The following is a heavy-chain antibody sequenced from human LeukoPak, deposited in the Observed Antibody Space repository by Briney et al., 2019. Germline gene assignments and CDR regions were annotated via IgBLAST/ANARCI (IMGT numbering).Heavy chain of an antibody. CDR2: ISGSGGST. CDR1: GFTFSSYA. Sequence: HPGGSLRLSCAASGFTFSSYAVSWVRQAPGKGLEWVSAISGSGGSTYYADSVKGRFTISRDNSKNTLYLQMNSLRAEDTAVYYCAKMTPQWVVLAYFDYWGQGTLVTVSS. J-gene: IGHJ4*02. V-gene: IGHV3-23*01. CDR3: AKMTPQWVVLAYFDY. D-gene: IGHD6-19*01.